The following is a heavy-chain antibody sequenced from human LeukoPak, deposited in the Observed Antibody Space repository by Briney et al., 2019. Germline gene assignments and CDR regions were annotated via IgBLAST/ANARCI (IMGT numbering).Heavy chain of an antibody. V-gene: IGHV3-30*02. CDR2: IRYDGSNK. Sequence: GGSLRLSCAASGFTFSNYGMHWVRQAPGKGLEWVTFIRYDGSNKYYADSVRGRFTISRDNSKNTLYLQMNSLRAEDTAVYYCAKPSYDILTGYREYYFDYWGQGTLVTVSS. CDR1: GFTFSNYG. CDR3: AKPSYDILTGYREYYFDY. J-gene: IGHJ4*02. D-gene: IGHD3-9*01.